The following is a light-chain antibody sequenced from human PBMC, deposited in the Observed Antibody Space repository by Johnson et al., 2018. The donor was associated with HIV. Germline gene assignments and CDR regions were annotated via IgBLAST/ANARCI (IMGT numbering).Light chain of an antibody. CDR2: DNN. CDR1: SSNIGNNY. V-gene: IGLV1-51*01. CDR3: ATWDSSLSAFYV. J-gene: IGLJ1*01. Sequence: QSVLTQPPSVSAAPGQKVTISCSGSSSNIGNNYVSWYQQLPGTAPKLLIYDNNKRPSGIPDRFSGSRSGTSATLGITGLQTGDEADYYCATWDSSLSAFYVFGTGNKVTVV.